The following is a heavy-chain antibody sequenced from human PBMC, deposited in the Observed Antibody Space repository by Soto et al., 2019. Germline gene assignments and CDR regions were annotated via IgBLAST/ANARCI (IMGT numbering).Heavy chain of an antibody. Sequence: QVQLVESGGGVVQPGRSLRLSCAASGFTFSSYGMHWVRQAPGKGLEWVAVIWYDGSNKYYADSVKGRFTISRDNSKNTLYLQMNGLRAEDTAVYYCARDSCSSTSCYILLDYWGQGTLVTVSS. V-gene: IGHV3-33*01. D-gene: IGHD2-2*02. CDR3: ARDSCSSTSCYILLDY. J-gene: IGHJ4*02. CDR1: GFTFSSYG. CDR2: IWYDGSNK.